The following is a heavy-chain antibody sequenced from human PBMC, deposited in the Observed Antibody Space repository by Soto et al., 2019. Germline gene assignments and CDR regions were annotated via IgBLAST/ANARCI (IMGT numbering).Heavy chain of an antibody. Sequence: GGSLRLSCAASGFTFSSYSMNWVRQAPGKGLEWVSSISSSSSYIYYADSVKGRFTISRDNAKNSLYLQMNSLRAEDTAVYYCARVPGVRFLAIDYWGQGTLVTVSS. V-gene: IGHV3-21*01. J-gene: IGHJ4*02. CDR1: GFTFSSYS. D-gene: IGHD3-3*01. CDR3: ARVPGVRFLAIDY. CDR2: ISSSSSYI.